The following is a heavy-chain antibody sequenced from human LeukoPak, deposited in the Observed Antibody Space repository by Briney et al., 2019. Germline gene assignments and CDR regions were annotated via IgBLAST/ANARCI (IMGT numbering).Heavy chain of an antibody. J-gene: IGHJ4*02. Sequence: GGSLRLSCAASAFRFSDYWMAWVRQAPGKGLEGVANTKHDGSEKDYMDSVKGRFTSARVNAKNSLYLQMNSLRAEDTAVYYCASLHDPSLSFDYWGQGTLVTVSS. CDR2: TKHDGSEK. CDR1: AFRFSDYW. CDR3: ASLHDPSLSFDY. V-gene: IGHV3-7*01.